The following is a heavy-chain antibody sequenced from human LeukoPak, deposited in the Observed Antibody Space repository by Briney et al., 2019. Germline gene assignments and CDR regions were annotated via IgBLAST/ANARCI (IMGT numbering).Heavy chain of an antibody. CDR2: INNNGGST. CDR1: GFTFSTYA. J-gene: IGHJ4*02. CDR3: ARRGWDLSYFDY. Sequence: GGSLRLFCTASGFTFSTYAMHWVRQAPGKGLEYVSAINNNGGSTFYVNSVKGRFTISRDNSRNTLYLQMGSLRREDMAVYYCARRGWDLSYFDYWGQGTLVTVSS. V-gene: IGHV3-64*01. D-gene: IGHD1-26*01.